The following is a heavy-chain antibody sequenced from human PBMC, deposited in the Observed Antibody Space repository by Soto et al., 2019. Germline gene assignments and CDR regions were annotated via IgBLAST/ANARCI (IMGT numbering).Heavy chain of an antibody. CDR1: GYSFTRYG. CDR2: ISAYTGNT. CDR3: AREGYCSSGSCAVDDHDYFGIDV. J-gene: IGHJ6*02. D-gene: IGHD2-15*01. V-gene: IGHV1-18*01. Sequence: QVQLVQSGAEVKKTGASVKVSCKASGYSFTRYGISWVRQAPGQGLEWMGWISAYTGNTKYAQKVKGRVTMTTGTSTSIAYMELRSLTSDDTAVYYCAREGYCSSGSCAVDDHDYFGIDVWGQGTTVTVSS.